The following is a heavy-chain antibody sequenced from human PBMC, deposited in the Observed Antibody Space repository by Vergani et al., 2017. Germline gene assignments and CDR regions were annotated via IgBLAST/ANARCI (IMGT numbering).Heavy chain of an antibody. Sequence: QMQLVESAGGVVKPGGSLRLSCAASGFTFSNFGMHWIRQAPGKGLEWLAYIGKDGINTRYRDAVKGRFTVSRDNSKDILYMQMDSLRSEGTALYYWAKYLRDSTDGLSDSWCAGTLVIVSS. J-gene: IGHJ4*02. CDR3: AKYLRDSTDGLSDS. CDR2: IGKDGINT. CDR1: GFTFSNFG. V-gene: IGHV3-30*02. D-gene: IGHD2-21*02.